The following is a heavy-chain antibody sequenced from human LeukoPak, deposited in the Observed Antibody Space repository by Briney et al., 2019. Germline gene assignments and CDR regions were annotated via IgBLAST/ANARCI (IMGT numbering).Heavy chain of an antibody. V-gene: IGHV4-59*08. D-gene: IGHD3-22*01. J-gene: IGHJ4*02. CDR2: IYYSGIT. CDR1: GGSISSYY. CDR3: AGTYYYDSSGYSAIDY. Sequence: PSETLSLTCTVSGGSISSYYWSWIRQPPGKGLEWIGYIYYSGITNYNPSLKSRVTISVDTSKNQFSLKLSSVTAADTAVYYCAGTYYYDSSGYSAIDYWGQGTLVTVSS.